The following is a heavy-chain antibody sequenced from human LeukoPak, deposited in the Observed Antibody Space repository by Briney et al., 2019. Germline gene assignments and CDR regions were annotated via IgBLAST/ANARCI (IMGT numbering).Heavy chain of an antibody. CDR1: GFSVSTYE. CDR3: ARGRPAFFGSGTYLND. D-gene: IGHD3-10*01. Sequence: GGSLRLSCAASGFSVSTYEMNWVRQAPGKGLECVSYISSSGTTISYADSVEGRFTISRDNAKNSLYLEMNSLRVEDTAVYYCARGRPAFFGSGTYLNDWGQGTLVTVSS. V-gene: IGHV3-48*03. CDR2: ISSSGTTI. J-gene: IGHJ4*02.